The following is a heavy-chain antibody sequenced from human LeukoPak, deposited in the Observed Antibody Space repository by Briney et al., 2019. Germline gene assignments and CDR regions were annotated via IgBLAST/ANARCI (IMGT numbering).Heavy chain of an antibody. Sequence: PGGSLRLSCTASGLTFSNYWMSWVRQAPGKGLEWVANIKEDGCETYYEDSVKGRFTISRDNAKNSLYLQMNSLRAEDTAVYYCAREIHSSGWYVDYWGQGTLVTVSS. J-gene: IGHJ4*02. CDR2: IKEDGCET. V-gene: IGHV3-7*01. D-gene: IGHD6-19*01. CDR1: GLTFSNYW. CDR3: AREIHSSGWYVDY.